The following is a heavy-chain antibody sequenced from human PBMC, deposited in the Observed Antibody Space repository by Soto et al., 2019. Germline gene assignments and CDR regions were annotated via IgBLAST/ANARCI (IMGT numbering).Heavy chain of an antibody. Sequence: EVPLVESGGGLVQPGRSLRLSCAASGLTFDDYAMYWVRQAPGKGLEWVSGISWNSGSIDYADSVKGRFTISRDDAKNSLYLQMSSLRADDTALYYCAKAGYSYDFNYWGQGTLVTVSA. V-gene: IGHV3-9*01. CDR3: AKAGYSYDFNY. D-gene: IGHD5-18*01. CDR1: GLTFDDYA. CDR2: ISWNSGSI. J-gene: IGHJ4*02.